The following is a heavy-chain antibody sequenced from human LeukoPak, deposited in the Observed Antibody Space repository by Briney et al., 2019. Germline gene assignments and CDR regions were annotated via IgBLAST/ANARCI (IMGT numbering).Heavy chain of an antibody. Sequence: PSETLSLTCIVSGGSISIFYWIWIRQPAGKGLEWIGRISTSGSTDYNPSLKSRVTMSLDTSKNQFSLKLRSVTAADTAVYYCAGYGEYWDWYFDLWGRGTPVTVSP. CDR2: ISTSGST. CDR3: AGYGEYWDWYFDL. D-gene: IGHD4-17*01. CDR1: GGSISIFY. V-gene: IGHV4-4*07. J-gene: IGHJ2*01.